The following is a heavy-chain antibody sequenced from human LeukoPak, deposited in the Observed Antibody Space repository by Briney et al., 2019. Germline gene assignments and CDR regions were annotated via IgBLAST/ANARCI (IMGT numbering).Heavy chain of an antibody. J-gene: IGHJ6*02. Sequence: PSETLSLTCTVSGGSVSSGSYYWSWIRQPPGKGLEWIGYIYYSGSTNYNSSLKSRVTISVDTSKNQFSLRLSSVTAADTAVYYCARDGSNWSNDYYHGVDVWGQGTTVTVSS. CDR3: ARDGSNWSNDYYHGVDV. CDR2: IYYSGST. V-gene: IGHV4-61*01. D-gene: IGHD4-11*01. CDR1: GGSVSSGSYY.